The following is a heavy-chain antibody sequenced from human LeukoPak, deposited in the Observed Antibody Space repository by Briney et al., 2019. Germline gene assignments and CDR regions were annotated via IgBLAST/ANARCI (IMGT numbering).Heavy chain of an antibody. J-gene: IGHJ4*02. CDR2: INHSGST. CDR3: ARGRSNVVVPAAMRFDH. Sequence: SETLSLTCAVYGGSFSGYYWSWIRQPPGKGLEWIGEINHSGSTNYNPSLKSRVTISVDTSKNQFSLKLSSVTAADTAVYYCARGRSNVVVPAAMRFDHWGQGTLVTVSS. D-gene: IGHD2-2*01. CDR1: GGSFSGYY. V-gene: IGHV4-34*01.